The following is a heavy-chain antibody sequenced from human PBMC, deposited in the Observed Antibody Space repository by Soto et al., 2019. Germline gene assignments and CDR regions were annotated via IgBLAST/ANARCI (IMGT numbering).Heavy chain of an antibody. CDR2: IYYSGST. Sequence: SETLSLTCTVSGGSISSSSYYWSWIRQPPGKGLEWIGYIYYSGSTNYNPSLKSRVTISVDTSKNQFSLKLSSVTAADTAVYYCARHRKGSDGYNWYAFDIWGQGTMVTVSS. CDR1: GGSISSSSYY. V-gene: IGHV4-61*05. J-gene: IGHJ3*02. D-gene: IGHD5-12*01. CDR3: ARHRKGSDGYNWYAFDI.